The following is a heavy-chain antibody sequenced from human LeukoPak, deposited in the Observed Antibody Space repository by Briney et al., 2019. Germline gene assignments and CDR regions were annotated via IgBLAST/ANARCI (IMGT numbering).Heavy chain of an antibody. D-gene: IGHD5-24*01. CDR2: ISYDGSNK. J-gene: IGHJ4*02. V-gene: IGHV3-30*18. CDR1: GFTFSSYG. Sequence: GGSLRLSCAASGFTFSSYGMHWVRQAPGKGLEWVAVISYDGSNKYYADSVKGRFTISRDNSKNTLYLQMNSLRAEDTAVYYCAKDSQVIINFYFESWGQGTLVTVSS. CDR3: AKDSQVIINFYFES.